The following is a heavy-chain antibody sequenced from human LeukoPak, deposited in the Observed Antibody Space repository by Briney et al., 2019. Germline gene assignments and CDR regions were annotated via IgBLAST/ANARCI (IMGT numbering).Heavy chain of an antibody. CDR3: ARGLARTSMVTRGGVRFDY. Sequence: GASVKVSCKASGNTFTGHYTHWVRQAPGQGLEWMGWINPKSGDTNIAQKFQGRVTMTRNTSISTANMELSSLRSEDTAVYYCARGLARTSMVTRGGVRFDYWGQGTLVTVSS. CDR2: INPKSGDT. CDR1: GNTFTGHY. V-gene: IGHV1-2*02. D-gene: IGHD5-18*01. J-gene: IGHJ4*02.